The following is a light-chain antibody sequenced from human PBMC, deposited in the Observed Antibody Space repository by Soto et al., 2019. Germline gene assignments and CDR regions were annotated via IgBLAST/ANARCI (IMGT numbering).Light chain of an antibody. J-gene: IGKJ1*01. CDR3: QQYGNSPT. V-gene: IGKV3-20*01. CDR1: QSVSSSY. Sequence: EIVLTQSPGTLSLSPGERATLSCRASQSVSSSYLAWYQQEPGQAPRLLIYGASSRATGIPDRFSGSGSGTDFPLTISRLEHEDFAVYYCQQYGNSPTFGQGTKVEIK. CDR2: GAS.